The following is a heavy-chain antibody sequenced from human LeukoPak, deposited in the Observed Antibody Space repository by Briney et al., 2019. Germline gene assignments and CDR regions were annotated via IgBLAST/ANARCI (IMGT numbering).Heavy chain of an antibody. D-gene: IGHD7-27*01. CDR2: LSGFGDIT. Sequence: TGGSLRLSCAASGFTFNSYAMSWVRQAPGKGLEWVSALSGFGDITDYAESVKGRFTISRDNSKNTLYLQMSTLRAEDTAVYYCAKATAPHLGYAFDIWGQGTMVIVFS. CDR1: GFTFNSYA. CDR3: AKATAPHLGYAFDI. V-gene: IGHV3-23*01. J-gene: IGHJ3*02.